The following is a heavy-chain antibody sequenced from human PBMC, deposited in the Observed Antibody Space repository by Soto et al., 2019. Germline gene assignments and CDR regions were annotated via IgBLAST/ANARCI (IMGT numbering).Heavy chain of an antibody. CDR3: ERDQVPGLDAFDI. CDR1: VSRSK. J-gene: IGHJ3*02. CDR2: ISGSGNT. Sequence: VSRSKIGQGDQAPGKGLEWVAYISGSGNTYYADSVKGRFTISRDNAKNSMYLQMNSLRAEDTAVYYCERDQVPGLDAFDIWGQGNMVP. V-gene: IGHV3-21*05.